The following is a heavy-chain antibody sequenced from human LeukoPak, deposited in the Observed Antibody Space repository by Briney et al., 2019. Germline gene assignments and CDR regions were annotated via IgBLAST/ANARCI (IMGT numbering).Heavy chain of an antibody. V-gene: IGHV3-21*01. CDR3: ARDCGTSGYGWYWCLAFDI. CDR2: ISSSSSYI. CDR1: GFTFSSYS. D-gene: IGHD5-12*01. Sequence: KPGGSLRLSCAASGFTFSSYSMNWVRQAPGKGLEWVSSISSSSSYIYYADSVKGRFTISRDNAKNSLYLQMNSLRAEDTAVYYCARDCGTSGYGWYWCLAFDIWAKGQWSPSLQ. J-gene: IGHJ3*02.